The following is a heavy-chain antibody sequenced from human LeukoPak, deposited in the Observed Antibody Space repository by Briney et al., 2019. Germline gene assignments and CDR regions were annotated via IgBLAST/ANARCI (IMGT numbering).Heavy chain of an antibody. D-gene: IGHD2-8*01. CDR2: IYTSGST. CDR3: AAAEGWSDYYFDY. V-gene: IGHV4-61*02. Sequence: SETLSLTCTVSGGSISSGSCYWSWIRQPAGKGLEWIGRIYTSGSTNYNPSLKSRVTISVDTSKNQFSLKLSSVTAADTAVYYCAAAEGWSDYYFDYWGQGTLVTVSS. J-gene: IGHJ4*02. CDR1: GGSISSGSCY.